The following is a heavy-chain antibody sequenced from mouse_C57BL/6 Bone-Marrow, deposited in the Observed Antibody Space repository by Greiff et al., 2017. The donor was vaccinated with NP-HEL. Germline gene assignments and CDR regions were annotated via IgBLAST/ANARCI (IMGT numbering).Heavy chain of an antibody. CDR1: GYTFTSYW. V-gene: IGHV1-61*01. CDR2: IYPSDSET. Sequence: QVQLQQPGAELVRPGSSVKLSCKASGYTFTSYWMDWVKQRPGQGLEWIGNIYPSDSETHYNQKFKDKATLTVDKSSSTVYMQLSSLTSEDSAVYYCARDYGFYAMDYWGQGTSVTVSS. CDR3: ARDYGFYAMDY. J-gene: IGHJ4*01. D-gene: IGHD1-1*01.